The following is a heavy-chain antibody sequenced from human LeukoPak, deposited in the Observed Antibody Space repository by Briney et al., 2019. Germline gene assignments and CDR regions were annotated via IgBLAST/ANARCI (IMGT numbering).Heavy chain of an antibody. J-gene: IGHJ4*02. D-gene: IGHD5-12*01. Sequence: GGSLRLSCAASGFTFSSYAMSWVRQAPGKGLEWVSAISGSGGSTYYADSVKDWFTISRDNSKNTLYLQMNSLRAEDTAVYYCAKGGYSGYDYPRPFDYWGQGTLVTVSS. CDR1: GFTFSSYA. CDR2: ISGSGGST. V-gene: IGHV3-23*01. CDR3: AKGGYSGYDYPRPFDY.